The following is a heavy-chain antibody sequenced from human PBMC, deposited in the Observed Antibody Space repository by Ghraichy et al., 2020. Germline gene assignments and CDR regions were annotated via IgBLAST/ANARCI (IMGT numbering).Heavy chain of an antibody. CDR3: ARDRFYYDFWSGYYNYYGMDV. Sequence: APVKVSCKASGYTFTSYGISWVRQAPGQGLEWMGWISAYNGNTNYAQKLQGRVTMTTDTSTSTAYMELRSLRSDDTAVYYCARDRFYYDFWSGYYNYYGMDVWGQGTTVTVSS. CDR1: GYTFTSYG. D-gene: IGHD3-3*01. V-gene: IGHV1-18*01. CDR2: ISAYNGNT. J-gene: IGHJ6*02.